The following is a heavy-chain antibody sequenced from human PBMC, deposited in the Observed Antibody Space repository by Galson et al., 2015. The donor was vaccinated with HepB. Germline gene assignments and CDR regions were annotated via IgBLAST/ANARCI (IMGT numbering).Heavy chain of an antibody. CDR1: GFIFSRYW. V-gene: IGHV3-7*03. CDR3: ARDELSGWYGDYFYYGMDV. CDR2: IKEGGGDN. D-gene: IGHD6-19*01. Sequence: SLRLSCAASGFIFSRYWMSWLRQAPGKGLEWVANIKEGGGDNYYADYVKGRLTISRDNAKNSLYLQMNSLRAEDTAVFYCARDELSGWYGDYFYYGMDVWGQGTTVTVSS. J-gene: IGHJ6*02.